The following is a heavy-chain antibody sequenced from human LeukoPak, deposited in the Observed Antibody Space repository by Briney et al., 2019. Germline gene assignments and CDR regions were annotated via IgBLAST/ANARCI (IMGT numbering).Heavy chain of an antibody. V-gene: IGHV4-34*01. J-gene: IGHJ4*02. CDR2: INHSGST. CDR1: GGSFSGYY. CDR3: ARDGGIAVAGLGY. Sequence: SETLSLTCAVYGGSFSGYYWSWIRQPPGKGLEWIGEINHSGSTNYNPSLKSRVTISVDTSKNQFSLKLSFVTAADTAVYYCARDGGIAVAGLGYWGQGTLVTVSS. D-gene: IGHD6-19*01.